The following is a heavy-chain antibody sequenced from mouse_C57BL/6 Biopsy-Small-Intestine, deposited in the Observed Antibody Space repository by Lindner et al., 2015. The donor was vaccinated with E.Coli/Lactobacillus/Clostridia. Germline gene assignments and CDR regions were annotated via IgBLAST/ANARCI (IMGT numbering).Heavy chain of an antibody. CDR1: GYTFTGYW. CDR2: ILPGSGST. V-gene: IGHV1-9*01. D-gene: IGHD2-5*01. Sequence: VQLQESGAELMKPGASVKLSCKATGYTFTGYWIEWVKQRPGHGLEWIGEILPGSGSTNYNEKFKGKATFTADTSSNTAYMQLSSLTTEDTAVYYCTSAYYSNYVYWFAYWGQGTLVTVSA. J-gene: IGHJ3*01. CDR3: TSAYYSNYVYWFAY.